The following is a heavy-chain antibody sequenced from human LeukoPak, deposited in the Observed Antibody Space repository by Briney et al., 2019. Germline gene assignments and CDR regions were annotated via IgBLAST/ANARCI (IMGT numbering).Heavy chain of an antibody. V-gene: IGHV3-74*01. J-gene: IGHJ4*02. D-gene: IGHD1-26*01. CDR3: ARALIRGYSGSYYY. CDR1: GFXFSSYW. CDR2: INSDGSST. Sequence: GGSLRLSCAASGFXFSSYWIHWVRQAPGKGLVWVSRINSDGSSTSYADSVKGRFTISRDNAKNTLYLQMNSLRAEDTAVYYCARALIRGYSGSYYYWGQGSLVTVSS.